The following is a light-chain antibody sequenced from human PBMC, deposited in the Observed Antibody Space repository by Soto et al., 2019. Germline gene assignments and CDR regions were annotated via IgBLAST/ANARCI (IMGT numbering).Light chain of an antibody. CDR2: GNT. CDR1: SSNIGADYD. V-gene: IGLV1-40*01. J-gene: IGLJ1*01. CDR3: QSFDSSLSGHYV. Sequence: QSVLTQPPSVSGAPGQEITISCTGGSSNIGADYDVHWYQHFPETALKLLIYGNTNRPSGVPDRFSGSKSGASASLAITGLQAEDEADYYCQSFDSSLSGHYVFGTGTQLTVL.